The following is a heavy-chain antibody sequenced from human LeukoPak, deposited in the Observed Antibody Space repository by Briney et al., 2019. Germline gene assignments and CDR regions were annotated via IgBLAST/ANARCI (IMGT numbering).Heavy chain of an antibody. CDR2: IKQDGSEK. Sequence: PGGSLRLSCAASGFTFDDYAMRWVRQAPGKGLEWVANIKQDGSEKYYVDSVKGRFTISRDNAKNSLYLQMNSLRAEDTAVYYCAREEGGKLGIDYYFDYWDQGTLVTVSS. CDR1: GFTFDDYA. CDR3: AREEGGKLGIDYYFDY. V-gene: IGHV3-7*01. J-gene: IGHJ4*02. D-gene: IGHD7-27*01.